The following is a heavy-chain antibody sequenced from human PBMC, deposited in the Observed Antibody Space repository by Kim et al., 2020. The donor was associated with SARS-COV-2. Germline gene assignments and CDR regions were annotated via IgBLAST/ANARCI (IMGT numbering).Heavy chain of an antibody. J-gene: IGHJ6*03. Sequence: SETLSLTCAVYGGSFSGYYWSWIRQPPGKGLEWIGEINHSGSTNYNPSLKSRVTISVDTSKNQFSLKLSSVTAADTAVYYCAGGKKDRYYYYYMDVWGKGTTVTVSS. CDR3: AGGKKDRYYYYYMDV. CDR2: INHSGST. CDR1: GGSFSGYY. V-gene: IGHV4-34*01.